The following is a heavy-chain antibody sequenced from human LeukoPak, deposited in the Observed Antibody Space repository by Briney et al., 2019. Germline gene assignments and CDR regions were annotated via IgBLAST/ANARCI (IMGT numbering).Heavy chain of an antibody. D-gene: IGHD4-17*01. Sequence: ASVKVSCKASGYTFTGYYMHWVRQAPGQGLEWMGWINPNSGGTNYAQKFQGRVTMTRDTSISTAYMELSRLRSDDTAVYYCARDQVGITVTIDGDVGTFDIWGQGTMVTVSS. V-gene: IGHV1-2*02. CDR1: GYTFTGYY. J-gene: IGHJ3*02. CDR2: INPNSGGT. CDR3: ARDQVGITVTIDGDVGTFDI.